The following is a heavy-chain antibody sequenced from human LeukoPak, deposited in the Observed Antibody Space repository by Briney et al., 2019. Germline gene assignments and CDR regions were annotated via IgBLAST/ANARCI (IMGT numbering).Heavy chain of an antibody. CDR3: ARFPRYSSSFDY. CDR1: GGSFSGYY. CDR2: INHSGST. D-gene: IGHD6-13*01. J-gene: IGHJ4*02. V-gene: IGHV4-34*01. Sequence: SETLSLTCAVYGGSFSGYYWSWIRQPPGKGLEWIGEINHSGSTNYNPSLKSRVTISVDTSKNQFSLKLSSVTAADTAVYYCARFPRYSSSFDYWGQGTLGTVSS.